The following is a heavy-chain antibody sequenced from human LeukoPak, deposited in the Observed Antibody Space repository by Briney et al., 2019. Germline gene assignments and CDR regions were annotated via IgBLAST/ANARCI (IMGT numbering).Heavy chain of an antibody. CDR3: ARDRGTAVFDY. CDR2: ISGYNGNT. V-gene: IGHV1-18*01. D-gene: IGHD3-10*01. J-gene: IGHJ4*02. CDR1: GYTSTSYG. Sequence: ASVKVSCKTSGYTSTSYGISWVRQAPGQGLEWMGWISGYNGNTNYAQKLQGRVTMTTDTSTSTAYMELRSLRSDDTAVYYCARDRGTAVFDYWGQGTLVTVSS.